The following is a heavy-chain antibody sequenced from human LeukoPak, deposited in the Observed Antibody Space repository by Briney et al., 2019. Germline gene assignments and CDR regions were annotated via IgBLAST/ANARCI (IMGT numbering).Heavy chain of an antibody. CDR3: ARESTVDAYYFDY. D-gene: IGHD4-11*01. Sequence: GGSLRLSCAASGFTFSDYYMSWIRQAPGKGLEWVSYISSSGSTIYYADSVKGRFTISRDNAKISLYLQMNSLRAEDTAVYYCARESTVDAYYFDYWGQGTLVTVSS. J-gene: IGHJ4*02. CDR2: ISSSGSTI. V-gene: IGHV3-11*01. CDR1: GFTFSDYY.